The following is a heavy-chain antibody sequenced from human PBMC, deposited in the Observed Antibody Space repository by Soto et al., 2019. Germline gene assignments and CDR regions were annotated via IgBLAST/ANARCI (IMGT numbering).Heavy chain of an antibody. V-gene: IGHV3-73*01. CDR2: IRSKANSYAT. CDR3: TVTTRDY. J-gene: IGHJ4*02. CDR1: GFTFSGSA. Sequence: EVQLVESGGGLVQPGGSLKLSCAASGFTFSGSAMHWVRQASGKGLEWVGRIRSKANSYATAYAASVKGRFTIYRYDSKNTAYLQMNSLKAEDTAVYYCTVTTRDYWGRGTLVTVTS. D-gene: IGHD4-17*01.